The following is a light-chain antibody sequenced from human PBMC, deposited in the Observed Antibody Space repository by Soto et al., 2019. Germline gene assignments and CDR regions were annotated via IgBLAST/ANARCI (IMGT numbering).Light chain of an antibody. CDR2: DAF. J-gene: IGKJ4*01. Sequence: EIVLTQSPATLSLSPWERATLSCRASQSVNNYLAWYQQKPGQTPRLLIYDAFNRATGIPARFSGSVSGTDFTLTISSLEPEDFAVYYCQQRANWPPLFGGGTKVDIK. CDR1: QSVNNY. CDR3: QQRANWPPL. V-gene: IGKV3-11*01.